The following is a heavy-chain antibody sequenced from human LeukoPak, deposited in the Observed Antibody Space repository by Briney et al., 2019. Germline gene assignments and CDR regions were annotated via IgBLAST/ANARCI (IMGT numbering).Heavy chain of an antibody. Sequence: PGGSLRLSCVASGFTFSYYTMTWVRQAPGKGLEWVSAISGAGGTTYYADSVKGRFTISRDNSKNTLYLQMNSLRAEDTAVYYCATQPYSYFDYWGQGTLVTVSS. CDR2: ISGAGGTT. CDR1: GFTFSYYT. D-gene: IGHD2-15*01. V-gene: IGHV3-23*01. CDR3: ATQPYSYFDY. J-gene: IGHJ4*02.